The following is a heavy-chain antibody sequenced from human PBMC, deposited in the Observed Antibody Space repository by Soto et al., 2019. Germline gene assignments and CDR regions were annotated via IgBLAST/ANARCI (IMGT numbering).Heavy chain of an antibody. J-gene: IGHJ1*01. CDR1: GFSFISYE. Sequence: SLKISCAASGFSFISYEMNWLRQPPGKGLEWVSSISKSGDTIYYAESVKGRFTISRDNAKNSLFLQMNSLRPEDTAFYFCARNGYKDNWGQGTLVTVSS. CDR2: ISKSGDTI. D-gene: IGHD3-10*01. CDR3: ARNGYKDN. V-gene: IGHV3-48*03.